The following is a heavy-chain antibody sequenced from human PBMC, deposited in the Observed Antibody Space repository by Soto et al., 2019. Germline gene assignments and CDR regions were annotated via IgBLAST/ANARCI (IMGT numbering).Heavy chain of an antibody. CDR2: IYPGDSDT. Sequence: PGESLKISCKGSGYSFTSYWIGWVRQMPGKGLEWMGIIYPGDSDTRYSPSFQGQVTISADKSISTAYLQWSSLKASDTAMYYCARPILCSSWTGRPPRYYYGMDVWGQGTTVTVSS. CDR3: ARPILCSSWTGRPPRYYYGMDV. CDR1: GYSFTSYW. D-gene: IGHD6-13*01. J-gene: IGHJ6*02. V-gene: IGHV5-51*01.